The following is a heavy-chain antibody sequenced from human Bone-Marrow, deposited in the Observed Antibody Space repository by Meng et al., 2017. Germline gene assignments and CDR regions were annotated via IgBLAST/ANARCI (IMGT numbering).Heavy chain of an antibody. CDR1: GYTLTSYD. CDR2: MNPNSGNT. J-gene: IGHJ5*02. V-gene: IGHV1-8*01. Sequence: QVRRVQAGAEVKKPGASVKVSCKASGYTLTSYDINWVRQATGQGLEWMGWMNPNSGNTGYAQKFQGRVTMTRNTSISTAYMELSSLRSEDTAVYYCARAPYSSKDWFDPWGQGTLVTVSS. D-gene: IGHD6-13*01. CDR3: ARAPYSSKDWFDP.